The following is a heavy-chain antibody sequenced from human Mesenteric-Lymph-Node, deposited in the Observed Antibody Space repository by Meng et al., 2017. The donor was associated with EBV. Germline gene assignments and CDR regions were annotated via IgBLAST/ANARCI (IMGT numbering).Heavy chain of an antibody. CDR3: ARGENGALGNFDY. CDR1: GGTFSSYT. J-gene: IGHJ4*02. V-gene: IGHV1-69*01. CDR2: IITICGTA. D-gene: IGHD3-16*01. Sequence: QAQVVQSGTGLRRPGSSVKFSCNSSGGTFSSYTICWMRQAPGEGHGLMGGIITICGTANYEQKFQGRVTITANETTSTDYMVLSSLRSEETAVYYCARGENGALGNFDYWGQGTLVTVSS.